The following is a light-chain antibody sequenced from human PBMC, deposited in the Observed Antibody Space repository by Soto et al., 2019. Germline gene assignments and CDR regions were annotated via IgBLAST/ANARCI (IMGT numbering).Light chain of an antibody. J-gene: IGKJ1*01. Sequence: EIVMTQSAAALSVSPGERATLSCRASQSVSSNLAWYQQKPGQAPRLLIYGASTRATGIPARFSGSGSGTEFTLTISSLQSEDFATYYCQQYYSYPRTFGQGTKVDTK. CDR2: GAS. V-gene: IGKV3-15*01. CDR1: QSVSSN. CDR3: QQYYSYPRT.